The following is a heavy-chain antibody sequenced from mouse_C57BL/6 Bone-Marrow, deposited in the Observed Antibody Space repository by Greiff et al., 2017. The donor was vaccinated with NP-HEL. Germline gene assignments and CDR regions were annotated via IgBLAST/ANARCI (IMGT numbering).Heavy chain of an antibody. CDR2: IYPGGGYT. V-gene: IGHV1-63*01. D-gene: IGHD1-1*01. J-gene: IGHJ1*03. CDR3: ARDGRGDWYFDV. Sequence: VQLQESGAELVRPGTSVKMSCKASGYTFTNYWIGWAKQRPGHGLEWIGDIYPGGGYTNYNETFKGKATLTADTSSSTAYMQFSSLTSEDSAIDYCARDGRGDWYFDVWGTGTTVTVSS. CDR1: GYTFTNYW.